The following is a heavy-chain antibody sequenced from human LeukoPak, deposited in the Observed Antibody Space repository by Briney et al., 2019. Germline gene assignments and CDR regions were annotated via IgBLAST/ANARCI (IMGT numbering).Heavy chain of an antibody. D-gene: IGHD6-13*01. J-gene: IGHJ4*02. CDR2: IRYDGSNK. CDR1: GFTFSSYG. CDR3: AKDLRAAAGLTDY. V-gene: IGHV3-30*02. Sequence: PGGSLRLSCAASGFTFSSYGMHWVRQAPGKGLEWVAFIRYDGSNKYYADSVKGRFTISRDNSKNTLYLQMNSLRAEDTAVYYCAKDLRAAAGLTDYWGQGTLVTVSS.